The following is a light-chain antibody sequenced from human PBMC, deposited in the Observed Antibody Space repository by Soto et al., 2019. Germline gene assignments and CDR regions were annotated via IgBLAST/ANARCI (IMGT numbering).Light chain of an antibody. CDR3: QQYGSSPVT. J-gene: IGKJ1*01. CDR2: GAS. Sequence: EIVLTQSPGTLSLSPGGRATLSCRASQSVSSNYLAWYQQKPGQAPRLLIYGASSRATGIPDRFSGRGSGTDFTLTISRPEPEDFAVYYCQQYGSSPVTFGLGTKV. CDR1: QSVSSNY. V-gene: IGKV3-20*01.